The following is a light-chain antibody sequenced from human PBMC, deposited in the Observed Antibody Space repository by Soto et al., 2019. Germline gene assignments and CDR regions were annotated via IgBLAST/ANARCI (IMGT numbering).Light chain of an antibody. CDR1: QSVDGY. J-gene: IGKJ5*01. V-gene: IGKV3-15*01. CDR3: QQYHKWPPIT. Sequence: EVVMTQSPGTLSVSLGESATLSCRASQSVDGYLAWYQQKPGQAPRLLIYGASTRATGVTARFRGGGSGTEFTLTISSLPSEDSAVYYCQQYHKWPPITFGQGTRLEIK. CDR2: GAS.